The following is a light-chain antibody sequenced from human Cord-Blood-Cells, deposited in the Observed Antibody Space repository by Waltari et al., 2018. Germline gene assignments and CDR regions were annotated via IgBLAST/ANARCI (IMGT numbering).Light chain of an antibody. Sequence: DIQMTQSPSTLSASVRDRVNITCRASQSISSWLAWYQQQPGKAPKLLIYKASSLESGVPSRFSGSGSGTEFTLTISSLQPDDFATYYCQQYNSYSPVTFGQGTKVEIK. CDR2: KAS. CDR1: QSISSW. J-gene: IGKJ1*01. V-gene: IGKV1-5*03. CDR3: QQYNSYSPVT.